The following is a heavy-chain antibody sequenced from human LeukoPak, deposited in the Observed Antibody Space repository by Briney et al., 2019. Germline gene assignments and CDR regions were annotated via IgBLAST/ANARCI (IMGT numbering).Heavy chain of an antibody. Sequence: SETLSLTCTVSGGSISSSSYYWGWVRQPPGKGLEWIGRIYYCGSTYYNPSLKSRVTISVDTSKNQFSLKLSSVTAADTAVYYCARADYGDVGAYSFDYWGQGTLVTVSS. CDR2: IYYCGST. D-gene: IGHD4-17*01. J-gene: IGHJ4*02. CDR1: GGSISSSSYY. V-gene: IGHV4-39*01. CDR3: ARADYGDVGAYSFDY.